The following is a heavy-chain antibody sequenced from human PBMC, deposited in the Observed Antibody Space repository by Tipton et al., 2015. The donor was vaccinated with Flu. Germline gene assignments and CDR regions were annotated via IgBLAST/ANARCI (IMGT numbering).Heavy chain of an antibody. CDR1: GGTFSSYA. V-gene: IGHV1-69*01. CDR2: IIPIFGTA. Sequence: QSGPEVKKPGSSVKVSCKASGGTFSSYAISWVRQAPGQGLEWMGGIIPIFGTANYAQKFQGRVTITADESTSTAYMELSSLGSADTAVYYCARDWVLGSTDDYWGQGTLVTVSS. CDR3: ARDWVLGSTDDY. J-gene: IGHJ4*02. D-gene: IGHD4/OR15-4a*01.